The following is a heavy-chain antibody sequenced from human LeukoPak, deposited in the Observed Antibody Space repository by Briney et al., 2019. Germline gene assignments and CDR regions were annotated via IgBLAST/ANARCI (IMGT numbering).Heavy chain of an antibody. CDR1: GGSFSGYY. V-gene: IGHV4-34*01. J-gene: IGHJ4*02. D-gene: IGHD2-2*01. CDR2: INHSGST. Sequence: SKTLSLTCAVYGGSFSGYYWSWIRQPPGKGLEWIGEINHSGSTNYNPSLKSRVTISVDTSKNQFSLKLSSVTAADTAVYYCVRVVVPAAPYYFDYWGQGTLVTVSS. CDR3: VRVVVPAAPYYFDY.